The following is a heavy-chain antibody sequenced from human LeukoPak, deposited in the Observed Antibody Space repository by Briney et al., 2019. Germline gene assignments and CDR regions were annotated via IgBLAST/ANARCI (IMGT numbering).Heavy chain of an antibody. CDR3: AKEGSVCTNGICRYFDF. Sequence: GRSLRLSCAASGFTFRDSAMHWVRQVPGKGLEWVSSISWDSDNMDYADSVKGRFTISRDNAKNAPYLQMNSLRAEDTALYYCAKEGSVCTNGICRYFDFWGQGTLVTVSS. V-gene: IGHV3-9*01. D-gene: IGHD2-8*01. CDR2: ISWDSDNM. J-gene: IGHJ4*02. CDR1: GFTFRDSA.